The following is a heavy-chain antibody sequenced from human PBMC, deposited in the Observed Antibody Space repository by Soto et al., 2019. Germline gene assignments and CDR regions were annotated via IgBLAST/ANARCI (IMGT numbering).Heavy chain of an antibody. J-gene: IGHJ6*02. V-gene: IGHV3-53*02. D-gene: IGHD2-21*01. CDR3: ARKPPSAIQGWAFGMDV. CDR2: TFSGGNT. CDR1: GFSISSNY. Sequence: ELQLVETGGGRIQTGGSLRLSCAASGFSISSNYIAWVRQPPGKGLEWVSTTFSGGNTEYAASVKGRCSISRDNYKNTLYLQMDILRVEDTAVYYCARKPPSAIQGWAFGMDVWGQGTTVSVSS.